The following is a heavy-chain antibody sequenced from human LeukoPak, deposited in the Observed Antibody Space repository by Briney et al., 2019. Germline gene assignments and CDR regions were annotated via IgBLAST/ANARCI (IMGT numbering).Heavy chain of an antibody. CDR2: INPNSGGT. J-gene: IGHJ4*02. V-gene: IGHV1-2*02. D-gene: IGHD3-22*01. Sequence: ASVKVSCKASGYTFTGSYMHWVRQAPGQGLEWLGWINPNSGGTNYAQKFQGGVTMTRDTSISTAYMELSRLRSDDTAVYYCARAGSDSSAPSDYWGQGTLVTVSS. CDR1: GYTFTGSY. CDR3: ARAGSDSSAPSDY.